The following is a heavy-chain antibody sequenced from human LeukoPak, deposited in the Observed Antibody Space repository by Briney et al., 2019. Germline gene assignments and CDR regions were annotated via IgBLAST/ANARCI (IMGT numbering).Heavy chain of an antibody. D-gene: IGHD3-3*01. CDR3: AADFWSGYLTS. CDR1: GFTFSSYS. Sequence: SGGSLRLSCAASGFTFSSYSMNWVRQAPGKGLEWVSSISSSSSYIYYADPVKGRFTISRDNAKNSLYLQMNSLRAEDTAVYYCAADFWSGYLTSWGQGTLVTVSS. J-gene: IGHJ5*02. CDR2: ISSSSSYI. V-gene: IGHV3-21*01.